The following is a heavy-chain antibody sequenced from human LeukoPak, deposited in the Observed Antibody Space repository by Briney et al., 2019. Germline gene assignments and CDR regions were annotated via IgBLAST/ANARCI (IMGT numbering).Heavy chain of an antibody. CDR2: IWYDGSNK. D-gene: IGHD5-18*01. Sequence: GGSLRLSCAASGFTFSSYGMHWVRQAPGKGLEWVAVIWYDGSNKYYADYVKGRFTISRDNSKNTLYLQMNSLRAEDTAVYYCARVDNRGYSYGDFDYWGQGTLVTVSS. CDR3: ARVDNRGYSYGDFDY. V-gene: IGHV3-33*01. J-gene: IGHJ4*02. CDR1: GFTFSSYG.